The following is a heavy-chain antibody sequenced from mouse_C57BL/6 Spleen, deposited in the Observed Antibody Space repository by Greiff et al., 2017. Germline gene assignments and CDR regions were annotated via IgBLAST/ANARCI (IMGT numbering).Heavy chain of an antibody. J-gene: IGHJ4*01. Sequence: QVQLQQSGAELVKPGASVTISCKASGYTFTDYYINWVKQRPGQGLEWIGKIGPGSGSTYYNEKFKGKATRTADKSSSTAYMQLSSLTSEDSAVYFCARYLSTVVAENAMDYWGQGTSVTVSS. D-gene: IGHD1-1*01. V-gene: IGHV1-77*01. CDR1: GYTFTDYY. CDR2: IGPGSGST. CDR3: ARYLSTVVAENAMDY.